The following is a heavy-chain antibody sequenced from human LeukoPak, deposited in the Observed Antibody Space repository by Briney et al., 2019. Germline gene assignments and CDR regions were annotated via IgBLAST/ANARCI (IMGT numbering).Heavy chain of an antibody. CDR3: ASPGSVGDTGMPDY. Sequence: GTSLRLSCAASGFTFSSYAMHWVRQAPGKGLEWVANIKQDGSEKYYVDSVKGRFTISRDNAKNSLYLQMNSLRAEDTAVYYCASPGSVGDTGMPDYWGQGTLVTVSS. V-gene: IGHV3-7*01. CDR2: IKQDGSEK. CDR1: GFTFSSYA. D-gene: IGHD5-18*01. J-gene: IGHJ4*02.